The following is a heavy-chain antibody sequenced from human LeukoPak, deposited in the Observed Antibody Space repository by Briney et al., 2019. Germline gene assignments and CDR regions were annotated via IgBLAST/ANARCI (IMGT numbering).Heavy chain of an antibody. CDR2: IRSKAYGGTT. CDR1: GFTFGDYA. J-gene: IGHJ4*02. V-gene: IGHV3-49*04. CDR3: TRDYGDYALFGY. D-gene: IGHD4-17*01. Sequence: GGSLRLSCTASGFTFGDYAMSWVRQAPGKGLEWVGFIRSKAYGGTTEYAASVKGRFTISRDDSKSIAYLHMNSLKTEDTAVYYCTRDYGDYALFGYWGQGTLVTVSS.